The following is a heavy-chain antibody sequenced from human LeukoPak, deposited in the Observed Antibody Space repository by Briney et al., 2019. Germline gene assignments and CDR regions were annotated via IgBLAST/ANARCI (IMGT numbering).Heavy chain of an antibody. CDR1: GFTFSSYA. Sequence: GGSLRLSCAASGFTFSSYAMHGVRQAPGKGLEGVAVISYDGSNKYYADSVKGRFTISRDNSKNTLYLQMNSLRAEDTAVYYCARAGDCGGDCYYYFDYWGQGTLVTVSS. V-gene: IGHV3-30-3*01. J-gene: IGHJ4*02. CDR3: ARAGDCGGDCYYYFDY. CDR2: ISYDGSNK. D-gene: IGHD2-21*02.